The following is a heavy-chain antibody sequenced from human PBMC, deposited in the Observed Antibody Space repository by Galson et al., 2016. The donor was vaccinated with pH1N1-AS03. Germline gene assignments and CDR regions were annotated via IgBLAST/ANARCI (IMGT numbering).Heavy chain of an antibody. Sequence: SLRLSCAASGFTFNNYWMSWVRQAPGKGLEWVSSISADGINTYYADSLKGRFTISRDNSRNTVSLQMNSLRVEDTAVYYCAKTTGGVSKSGAFDVWGQGTMVTVSS. CDR3: AKTTGGVSKSGAFDV. CDR1: GFTFNNYW. D-gene: IGHD1-1*01. CDR2: ISADGINT. J-gene: IGHJ3*01. V-gene: IGHV3-23*01.